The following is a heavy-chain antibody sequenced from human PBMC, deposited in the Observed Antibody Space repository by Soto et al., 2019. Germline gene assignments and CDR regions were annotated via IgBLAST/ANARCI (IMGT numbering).Heavy chain of an antibody. Sequence: QVQLVQSGAEVKKPGSSVKVSCKASGGTFSSYTISWVRQAPGQGLEWMGRIIPILGIANYAQKFQGRVTSXXDXSXXTAYMELSSLRSEDTAVYYCARSNYDILTGYLFDYWGQGTLVTVSS. CDR3: ARSNYDILTGYLFDY. CDR2: IIPILGIA. V-gene: IGHV1-69*02. J-gene: IGHJ4*02. CDR1: GGTFSSYT. D-gene: IGHD3-9*01.